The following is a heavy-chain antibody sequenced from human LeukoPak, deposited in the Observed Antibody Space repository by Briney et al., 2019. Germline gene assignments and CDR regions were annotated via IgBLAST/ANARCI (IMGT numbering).Heavy chain of an antibody. CDR1: GDTFSSYY. D-gene: IGHD3-10*01. CDR3: ARGVVTMVRGVTYNWFDP. J-gene: IGHJ5*02. Sequence: ASVKVSCKASGDTFSSYYMHWVRQAPGQGLEWMGIINPSGGSTSYAQKFQGRVTMTRDTSTSTVYMELSSLRSEDTAVYYCARGVVTMVRGVTYNWFDPWGQGTLVTVSS. CDR2: INPSGGST. V-gene: IGHV1-46*01.